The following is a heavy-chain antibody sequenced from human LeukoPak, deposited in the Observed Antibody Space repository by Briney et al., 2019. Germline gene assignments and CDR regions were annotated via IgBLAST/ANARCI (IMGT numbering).Heavy chain of an antibody. V-gene: IGHV3-23*01. J-gene: IGHJ4*02. Sequence: GGSLRLSCAASGFTFSSYAMTWVRQAPGKGLDYVSVICCGGDSTYYADSVKGRFTISRDNAKNTVYLQMNSLRAEDTAVYYCATARTYCSGGSYYYDYWGQGTLVTVSS. CDR2: ICCGGDST. CDR3: ATARTYCSGGSYYYDY. D-gene: IGHD2-15*01. CDR1: GFTFSSYA.